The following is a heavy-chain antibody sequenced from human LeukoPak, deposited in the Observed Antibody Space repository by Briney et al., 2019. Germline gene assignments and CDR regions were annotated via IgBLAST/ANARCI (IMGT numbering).Heavy chain of an antibody. Sequence: GGSLRLSYAASEFTFSNYAMNWVRQAPGKGLEWVSGISGGGGSTYYADSVKGRFTISRDNAKSSLYLQMNSLRVEDTAVYYCARLEGSYPYYFDYWGQGALVTVSS. J-gene: IGHJ4*02. D-gene: IGHD1-26*01. CDR3: ARLEGSYPYYFDY. CDR1: EFTFSNYA. CDR2: ISGGGGST. V-gene: IGHV3-23*01.